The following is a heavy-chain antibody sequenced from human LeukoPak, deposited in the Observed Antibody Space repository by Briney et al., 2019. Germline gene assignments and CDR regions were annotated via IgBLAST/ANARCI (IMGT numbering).Heavy chain of an antibody. V-gene: IGHV1-18*04. D-gene: IGHD5-18*01. CDR1: GYTLTAYN. Sequence: GASVKVSCKASGYTLTAYNLHWVRQAPGQGLEWMGGIIPIFGTANYAQKLQGRVTMTTDTSTSTACMELRSLRSDDTAVYYCARDSGYSYGHDYWGQGTLVTVSS. CDR3: ARDSGYSYGHDY. J-gene: IGHJ4*02. CDR2: IIPIFGTA.